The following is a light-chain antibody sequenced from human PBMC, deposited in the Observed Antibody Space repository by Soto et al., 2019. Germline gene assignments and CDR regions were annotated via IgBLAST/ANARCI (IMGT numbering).Light chain of an antibody. Sequence: QSVLTQPPSVSGAQGQRVSISCTGSSSNIGAGYDVHWYEHLPGTAPKLLIYQNNNRPSGVPDRFSGSKSGTSASLAITGLQAEDEADYYCQSYDSSLSAVVFGGGTKLTVL. CDR1: SSNIGAGYD. J-gene: IGLJ2*01. CDR3: QSYDSSLSAVV. V-gene: IGLV1-40*01. CDR2: QNN.